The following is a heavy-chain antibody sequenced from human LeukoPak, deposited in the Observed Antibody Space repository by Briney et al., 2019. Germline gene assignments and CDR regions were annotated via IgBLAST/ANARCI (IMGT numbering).Heavy chain of an antibody. J-gene: IGHJ4*02. D-gene: IGHD6-13*01. CDR1: GDSISSSSYY. CDR3: ARGPGSSWDDSTDY. Sequence: SETLSLTCTVSGDSISSSSYYWGWIRQPPGKGLEWIGTIYYSGSTYYNPSLKSRVTISVDTSKNQFSLKLGSVTAADTAVYYCARGPGSSWDDSTDYWGQGTLVTVSS. CDR2: IYYSGST. V-gene: IGHV4-39*01.